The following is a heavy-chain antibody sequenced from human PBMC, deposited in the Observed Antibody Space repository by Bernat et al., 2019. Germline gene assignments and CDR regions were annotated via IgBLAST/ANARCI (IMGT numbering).Heavy chain of an antibody. CDR3: ARCSILWFGECGY. D-gene: IGHD3-10*01. CDR1: GFTFSSYA. J-gene: IGHJ4*02. V-gene: IGHV3-7*01. Sequence: EVQLLESGGGLVQPGGSLRLSCAASGFTFSSYAMSWVRQAPGKGLEWVANIKQDGSEKYYVDSVKGRFTISRDNAKNSLYLQMNSLRAEDTAVYYCARCSILWFGECGYWGQGTLVTVSS. CDR2: IKQDGSEK.